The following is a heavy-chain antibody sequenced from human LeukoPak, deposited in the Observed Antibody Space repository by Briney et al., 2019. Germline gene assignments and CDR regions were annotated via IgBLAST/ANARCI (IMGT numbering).Heavy chain of an antibody. CDR1: GGSISSGDYY. D-gene: IGHD3-22*01. CDR3: ASHNYGSRGYLNYLFDY. V-gene: IGHV4-30-4*01. Sequence: SETLSLICTVSGGSISSGDYYWSWIRQPPGKGLEWIGYIYYTGSTYYNPSLKSRVTMSVDTSKNQFSLKLTSVTAADTAVYYCASHNYGSRGYLNYLFDYWGQGTLVTVSS. J-gene: IGHJ4*02. CDR2: IYYTGST.